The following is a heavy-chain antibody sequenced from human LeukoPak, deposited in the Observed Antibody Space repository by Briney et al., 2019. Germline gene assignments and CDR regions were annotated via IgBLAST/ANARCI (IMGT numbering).Heavy chain of an antibody. CDR3: ARVGLGYCSSTSCYMNYGMDV. D-gene: IGHD2-2*02. CDR2: IYYSGGT. V-gene: IGHV4-31*03. CDR1: GGSISSGGYY. Sequence: SQTLSLTCTVSGGSISSGGYYWSWIRQHPGKGLEWIGKIYYSGGTYYNPSLKSRVTISVDTSKNQFSLTLSSVTAADTAVYYCARVGLGYCSSTSCYMNYGMDVWGQGTTVTVSS. J-gene: IGHJ6*02.